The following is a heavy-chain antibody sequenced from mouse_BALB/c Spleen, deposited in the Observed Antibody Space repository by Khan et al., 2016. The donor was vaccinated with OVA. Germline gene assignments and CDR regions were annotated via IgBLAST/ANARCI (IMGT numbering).Heavy chain of an antibody. V-gene: IGHV1S136*01. Sequence: EVQLQESGPELVKPGASVKVSCKASGYTFTSYVIHWVKLKPGQGLEWIGYINPYNDGTEYNEKFKGKATLTSDKSSSTAYMELSSLTSEDSAVCYCARWGIYYGSRHYYEMDYWGQGTSVTVSS. CDR2: INPYNDGT. CDR1: GYTFTSYV. J-gene: IGHJ4*01. D-gene: IGHD1-1*01. CDR3: ARWGIYYGSRHYYEMDY.